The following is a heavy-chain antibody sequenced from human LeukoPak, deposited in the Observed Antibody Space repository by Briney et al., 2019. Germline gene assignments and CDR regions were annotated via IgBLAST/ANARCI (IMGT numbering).Heavy chain of an antibody. D-gene: IGHD1-26*01. CDR2: IYKSATT. J-gene: IGHJ4*02. V-gene: IGHV4-59*01. CDR3: ARGTYSGSYSGYFDY. Sequence: SETLSLTCTVSGGSISSFYWSWIRQSSGKGLEWIGYIYKSATTNYNPSLKSRVTISVDTSKKQFSLKVNSVTAADTAVYYCARGTYSGSYSGYFDYWGQGTLDTVSS. CDR1: GGSISSFY.